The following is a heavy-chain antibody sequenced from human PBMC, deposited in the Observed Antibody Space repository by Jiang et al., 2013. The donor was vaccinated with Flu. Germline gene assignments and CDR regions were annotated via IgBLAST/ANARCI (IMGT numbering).Heavy chain of an antibody. J-gene: IGHJ4*02. V-gene: IGHV4-59*13. Sequence: GPGLVKPSETLSLTCTVSGGAISSYYWSWIRQPPGKGLEWIGYIYYTGSTNYNPSLKSRVIISLDTSKRQFTLNLTSVTAADTAIYYCARARGVGLYYFDYWGQGSLVTVSS. D-gene: IGHD3-10*01. CDR2: IYYTGST. CDR1: GGAISSYY. CDR3: ARARGVGLYYFDY.